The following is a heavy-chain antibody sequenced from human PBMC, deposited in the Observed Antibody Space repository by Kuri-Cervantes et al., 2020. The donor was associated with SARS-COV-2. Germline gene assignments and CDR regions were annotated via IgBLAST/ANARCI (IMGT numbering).Heavy chain of an antibody. J-gene: IGHJ4*02. Sequence: GGSLRLSCAASGFTVSSNYMSWVRQAPGKGLEWVSVIYSGGSTYYADSRKGRFTISRDNSKNTLYLQMNSLRAEDTAVYYCAKGFPNWGPLYYFDYWGQGTLVTVSS. V-gene: IGHV3-66*01. CDR2: IYSGGST. CDR3: AKGFPNWGPLYYFDY. D-gene: IGHD7-27*01. CDR1: GFTVSSNY.